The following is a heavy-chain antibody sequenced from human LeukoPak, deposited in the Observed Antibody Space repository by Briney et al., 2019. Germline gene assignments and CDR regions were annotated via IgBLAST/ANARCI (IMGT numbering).Heavy chain of an antibody. CDR3: ARSATGSGSFESRFDY. CDR1: GFTFSSYA. D-gene: IGHD1-26*01. V-gene: IGHV3-30-3*01. J-gene: IGHJ4*02. CDR2: ISYDGSNK. Sequence: GGSLRLSCAASGFTFSSYAMHWVRQAPGKGLEWVAVISYDGSNKYYADSVKGRFTISRDNSKNTLYLQMNSLRAEDTAVYYCARSATGSGSFESRFDYWGQGTLVTVSS.